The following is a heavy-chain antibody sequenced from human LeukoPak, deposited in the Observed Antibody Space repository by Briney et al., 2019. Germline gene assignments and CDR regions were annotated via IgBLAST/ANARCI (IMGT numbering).Heavy chain of an antibody. V-gene: IGHV5-51*01. J-gene: IGHJ3*02. D-gene: IGHD3-22*01. Sequence: KCGESLKISCKGSGYSFTSYWIGWVRQMPGKGLEWMGIIYPGDSDTRYSPSFQGQVTISADKSISTAYLQWSSLKASDTAMSYCARLSDYYDSSGSLDAFDIWGQGTMVTVSS. CDR3: ARLSDYYDSSGSLDAFDI. CDR2: IYPGDSDT. CDR1: GYSFTSYW.